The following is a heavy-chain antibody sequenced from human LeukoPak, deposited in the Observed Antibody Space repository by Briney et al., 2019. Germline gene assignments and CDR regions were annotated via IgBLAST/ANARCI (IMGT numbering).Heavy chain of an antibody. J-gene: IGHJ6*03. CDR1: GYSFTSYW. D-gene: IGHD2-15*01. CDR2: IYPGDSDT. Sequence: GESLKISCKGSGYSFTSYWIGWVRQMPGKGLEWMGIIYPGDSDTRYSPSFQGQVTISADKSISTAYLQWSSLKASDTAMYYCARLLGYCSGGSCYEGPYYYYMDVWGKGTTVTVSS. V-gene: IGHV5-51*01. CDR3: ARLLGYCSGGSCYEGPYYYYMDV.